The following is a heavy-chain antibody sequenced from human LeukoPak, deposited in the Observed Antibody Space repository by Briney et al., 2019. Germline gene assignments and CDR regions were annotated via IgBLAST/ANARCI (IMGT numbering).Heavy chain of an antibody. CDR1: GGSFSGYY. Sequence: PSETLSLTCAVYGGSFSGYYWSWIRQPPGKGLEWIGEINHSRSTNYNPSLKSRVTISVDTSKNQFSLKVNSVTAADTALYYCARGDCSSTICYSPMDVWGKGTTVTVSS. V-gene: IGHV4-34*01. CDR3: ARGDCSSTICYSPMDV. J-gene: IGHJ6*03. CDR2: INHSRST. D-gene: IGHD2-2*01.